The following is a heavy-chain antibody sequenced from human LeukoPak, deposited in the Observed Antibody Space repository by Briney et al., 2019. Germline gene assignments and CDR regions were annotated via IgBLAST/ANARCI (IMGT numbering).Heavy chain of an antibody. CDR1: GFTFSSYG. D-gene: IGHD3-9*01. J-gene: IGHJ3*02. V-gene: IGHV3-30*02. CDR3: AKDLTDYDILTGWDAFDI. CDR2: IRYDGSNK. Sequence: GGSLRLSCAASGFTFSSYGMHWVRQAPGKGLEWVAFIRYDGSNKYYADSVKGRFTISRDNSKNTLYLQMNSLRAEDTAVYYCAKDLTDYDILTGWDAFDIWGQGTMVTVSS.